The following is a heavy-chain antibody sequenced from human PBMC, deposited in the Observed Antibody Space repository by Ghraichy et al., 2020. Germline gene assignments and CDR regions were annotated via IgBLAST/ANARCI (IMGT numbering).Heavy chain of an antibody. D-gene: IGHD6-13*01. CDR1: GGSISTYY. J-gene: IGHJ6*02. CDR2: IFYSGST. Sequence: SETLSLTCTVSGGSISTYYWSWIRQPPGKGLEWIGNIFYSGSTNYNPSLKSRVTISVDTSKNQFSLKLSSVTAADTAVYYCARHIAPRGVAAAGTGYYYGMDVWGQGTTVTVSS. V-gene: IGHV4-59*08. CDR3: ARHIAPRGVAAAGTGYYYGMDV.